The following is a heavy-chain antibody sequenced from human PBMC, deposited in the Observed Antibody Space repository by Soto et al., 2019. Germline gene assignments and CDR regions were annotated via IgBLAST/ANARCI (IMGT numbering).Heavy chain of an antibody. J-gene: IGHJ5*02. V-gene: IGHV4-39*01. Sequence: QLQLQESGPGLVKPSETLSLTCTVSGGSISSSSYYWGWIRQPPGKGLDWIGRIYYSGSTYYNPSLTSRVTISVDTSKNKFSLRLSAVTAADTSVYYCASRYCSVGGCDLVQKNNWFDPWGQGTLVTVSS. D-gene: IGHD2-15*01. CDR1: GGSISSSSYY. CDR2: IYYSGST. CDR3: ASRYCSVGGCDLVQKNNWFDP.